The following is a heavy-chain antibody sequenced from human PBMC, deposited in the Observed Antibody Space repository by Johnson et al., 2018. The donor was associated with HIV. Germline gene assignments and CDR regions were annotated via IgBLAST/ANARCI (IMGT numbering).Heavy chain of an antibody. J-gene: IGHJ3*02. CDR2: LYSGGST. CDR1: GFPVSSNY. V-gene: IGHV3-66*03. CDR3: ARDQYSGSHRRPVAFDI. D-gene: IGHD1-26*01. Sequence: QLVESGGGLIQPGGSLRLSCAASGFPVSSNYMGWVRQAPGKGLEWVSVLYSGGSTYYTDSVKGRFTISRDNARSTLYLQMNSRRPEDTAVYYCARDQYSGSHRRPVAFDIWGQGTMVTVSS.